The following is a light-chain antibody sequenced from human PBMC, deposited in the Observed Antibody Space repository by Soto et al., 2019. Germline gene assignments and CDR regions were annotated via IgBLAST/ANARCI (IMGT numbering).Light chain of an antibody. CDR3: SSYAGSNNLGV. J-gene: IGLJ2*01. Sequence: QSALTQPPSASGSPGQSGTISCTGTRSDGGGYNYVSWYQPHPGKAPKLMIYDVSKRPSGVADRFSGSKSGTTASLTVSGLQAADEADYYCSSYAGSNNLGVFGGGTKRTVL. CDR1: RSDGGGYNY. CDR2: DVS. V-gene: IGLV2-8*01.